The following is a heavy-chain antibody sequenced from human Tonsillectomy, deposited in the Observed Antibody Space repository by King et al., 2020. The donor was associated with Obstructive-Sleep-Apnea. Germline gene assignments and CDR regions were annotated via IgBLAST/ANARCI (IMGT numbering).Heavy chain of an antibody. CDR2: VSYDGSIK. V-gene: IGHV3-30*14. J-gene: IGHJ3*02. Sequence: VQLVESGGGVVQPGRSLRLSCAASGFTFSTYAIHWVRQAPGKGLEWGAFVSYDGSIKYYADSVKGRFTISRDKSKNTLYLQMNFLRAEDTAVYYCARVTVTTGSDAFDIWGQGTMVTVSS. CDR1: GFTFSTYA. D-gene: IGHD4-17*01. CDR3: ARVTVTTGSDAFDI.